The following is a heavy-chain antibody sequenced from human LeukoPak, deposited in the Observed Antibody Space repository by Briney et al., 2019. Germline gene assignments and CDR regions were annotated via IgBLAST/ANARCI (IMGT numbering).Heavy chain of an antibody. CDR1: GFSLRSSD. Sequence: GGSLRLSCAASGFSLRSSDMHWVRQAPGKGLQWVAVMWHDGSIESYGDSVKGRFTVTRDKSMTILYLEMSSLRAEDTAVYYCARGPLNTFGVGDWGQGTTVTFSS. V-gene: IGHV3-33*01. CDR3: ARGPLNTFGVGD. D-gene: IGHD3-16*01. J-gene: IGHJ6*02. CDR2: MWHDGSIE.